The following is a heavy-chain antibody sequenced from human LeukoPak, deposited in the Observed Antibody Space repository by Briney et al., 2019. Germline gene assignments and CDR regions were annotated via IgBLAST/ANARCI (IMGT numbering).Heavy chain of an antibody. D-gene: IGHD3-3*02. V-gene: IGHV4-59*01. CDR1: GGSISTYY. Sequence: NPSETLSLTCTVSGGSISTYYWNWIRQPPGKGLEWIGYIYHSGSTNYNPSLQSRVTISVDTSKNQFSLNLNSVTAADTAVYYCATSLGESTFETWGQGTLVTVSS. CDR2: IYHSGST. CDR3: ATSLGESTFET. J-gene: IGHJ5*02.